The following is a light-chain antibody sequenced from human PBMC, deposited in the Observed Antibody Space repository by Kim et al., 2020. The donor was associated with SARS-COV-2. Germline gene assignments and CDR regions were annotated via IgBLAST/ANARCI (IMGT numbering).Light chain of an antibody. CDR3: HQPNNWPKT. Sequence: EIVLMQSPDTLSLDPGERAALSCRVSQSVGSYFAWYQQRPGQTPRLLIYDASMGATGIPARFSGGGFGTDFTLTISSLEPEDFALYYCHQPNNWPKTFGQGTKVDIK. CDR2: DAS. CDR1: QSVGSY. J-gene: IGKJ2*01. V-gene: IGKV3-11*01.